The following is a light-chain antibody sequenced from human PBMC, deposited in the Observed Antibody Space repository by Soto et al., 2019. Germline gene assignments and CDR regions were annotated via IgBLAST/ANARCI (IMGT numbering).Light chain of an antibody. CDR2: DAS. V-gene: IGKV1-33*01. Sequence: DIQMTQSPSSLSASVGDRVTITCQASQDISNYLNWYQQKPGKAPKLLIYDASNLETVVPSRFSGSGSGTDFTFTISSLQPEDIATYYCQQYDNLITFGQGTRLEI. CDR1: QDISNY. J-gene: IGKJ5*01. CDR3: QQYDNLIT.